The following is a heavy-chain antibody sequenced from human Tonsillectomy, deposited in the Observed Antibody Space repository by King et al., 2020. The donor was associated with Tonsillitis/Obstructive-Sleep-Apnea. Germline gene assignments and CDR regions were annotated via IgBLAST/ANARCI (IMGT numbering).Heavy chain of an antibody. D-gene: IGHD3-22*01. CDR3: AGSDYYDTAFDI. CDR2: IFYTGRT. J-gene: IGHJ3*02. CDR1: GGSISSFY. Sequence: QLQESGPGLVKPSETLSLTCTVSGGSISSFYWSWIRQPPGKGLEWIGYIFYTGRTYYNPSLKSRVTISVDNSKNQLSLNLRSVTAADTAVYFCAGSDYYDTAFDIGGQGTMVAVSS. V-gene: IGHV4-59*01.